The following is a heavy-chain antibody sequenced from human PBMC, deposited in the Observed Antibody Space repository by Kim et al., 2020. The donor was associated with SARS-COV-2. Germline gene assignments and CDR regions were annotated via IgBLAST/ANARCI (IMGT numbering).Heavy chain of an antibody. Sequence: SETLSLTCAVYGGSFSGYYWSWIRQPPGKGLEWIGVINHSGSTNYNPSLKSRVTISVDTSKNQFSLKLSSVTAADTAVYYCARARGNHYYDSSGYPGHDAFDIWGQGTIVSPSS. D-gene: IGHD3-22*01. J-gene: IGHJ3*02. CDR2: INHSGST. CDR3: ARARGNHYYDSSGYPGHDAFDI. CDR1: GGSFSGYY. V-gene: IGHV4-34*01.